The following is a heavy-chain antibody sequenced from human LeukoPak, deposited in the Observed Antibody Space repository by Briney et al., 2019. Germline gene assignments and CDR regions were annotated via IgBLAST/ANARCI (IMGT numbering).Heavy chain of an antibody. J-gene: IGHJ5*02. CDR2: ISTTGST. D-gene: IGHD2-2*01. CDR3: ARASYCSGTKCHNLAWSGP. CDR1: GGSMNNFY. V-gene: IGHV4-4*07. Sequence: SSETLSLTCGVSGGSMNNFYWSWIRQPAGKGLEWIGRISTTGSTKCNPSLKSRVTLLVDTSKNQFSLKLTSVTAADTAVYYCARASYCSGTKCHNLAWSGPWGQGTPVTVSS.